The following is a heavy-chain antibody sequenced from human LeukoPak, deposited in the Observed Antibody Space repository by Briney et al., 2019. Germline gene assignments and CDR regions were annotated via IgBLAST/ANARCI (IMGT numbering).Heavy chain of an antibody. D-gene: IGHD6-6*01. J-gene: IGHJ4*02. V-gene: IGHV4-39*01. Sequence: SETLSLTCTVYSGSISSNSYYWGWIRQPPGKGLEWIGNIYYSGNTHYNPSLKSRFTIFVDTSKNLISLKLSSVTAADTAVYYCARRWKAARPGDYFDYWGQGTLVTVSS. CDR1: SGSISSNSYY. CDR2: IYYSGNT. CDR3: ARRWKAARPGDYFDY.